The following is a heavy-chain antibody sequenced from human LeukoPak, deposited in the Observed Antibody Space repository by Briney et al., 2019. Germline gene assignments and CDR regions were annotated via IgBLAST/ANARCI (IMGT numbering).Heavy chain of an antibody. J-gene: IGHJ5*02. Sequence: GGSLRLSCAASGFTFSSYGMHWVRQAPGKGLEWVAVISYDGSNKYYADSVKGRFTISRDNSKNTLYLQMNSPRAEDTAVYYCAKARDIVVVVAPLWFDPWGQGTLVTVSS. D-gene: IGHD2-15*01. CDR2: ISYDGSNK. V-gene: IGHV3-30*18. CDR1: GFTFSSYG. CDR3: AKARDIVVVVAPLWFDP.